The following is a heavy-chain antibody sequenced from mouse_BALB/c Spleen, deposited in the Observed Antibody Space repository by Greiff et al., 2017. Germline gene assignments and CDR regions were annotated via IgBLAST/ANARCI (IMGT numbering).Heavy chain of an antibody. J-gene: IGHJ4*01. V-gene: IGHV1S56*01. CDR3: ARWYGSSYDAMDY. CDR1: GYTFTSYY. CDR2: IYPGNVNT. D-gene: IGHD1-1*01. Sequence: VQLQQSGPELVKPGASVRISCKASGYTFTSYYIHWVKQRPGQGLEWIGWIYPGNVNTKYNEKFKGKATLTADKSSSTAYMQLSSLTSEDSAVYFCARWYGSSYDAMDYWGQGTSVTVSS.